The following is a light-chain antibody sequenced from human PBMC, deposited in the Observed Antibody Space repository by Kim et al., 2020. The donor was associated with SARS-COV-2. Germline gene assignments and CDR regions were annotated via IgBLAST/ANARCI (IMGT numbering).Light chain of an antibody. CDR2: GKN. CDR1: SLRSYY. Sequence: SSELTQDPAVSVAWGQPVRITCQGDSLRSYYASWYQQKPGQAPVLVIYGKNNRPSGIPDRFSGSSSGNTASLTITGAQAEDEADYYCNSRDSSGNHRFGGGTQLTVL. V-gene: IGLV3-19*01. J-gene: IGLJ3*02. CDR3: NSRDSSGNHR.